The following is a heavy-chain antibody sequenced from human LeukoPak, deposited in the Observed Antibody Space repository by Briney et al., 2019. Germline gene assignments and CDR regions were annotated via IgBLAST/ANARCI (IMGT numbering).Heavy chain of an antibody. CDR3: ARANYSSNWFGGYY. CDR1: GGSISSSSYY. J-gene: IGHJ4*02. V-gene: IGHV4-39*01. Sequence: SETLSLTCTVSGGSISSSSYYWGWIRQPPGRGLEWIATIYYGGSTFYNPSLKSRVTISVDTSKNQFSLKLSSVTAADTAMYHCARANYSSNWFGGYYWGQGSLVTVSS. CDR2: IYYGGST. D-gene: IGHD6-13*01.